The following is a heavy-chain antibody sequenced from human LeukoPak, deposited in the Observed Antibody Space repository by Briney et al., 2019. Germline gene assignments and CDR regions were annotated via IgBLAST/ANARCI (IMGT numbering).Heavy chain of an antibody. D-gene: IGHD1-26*01. Sequence: PGGSLRLSCAASGFTFSDHYIDWVRQAPGKGLEWVGRSGNKVDSYTAEYAASVGGRFTISRDDSKKSLYLQMNTLTIEHTAVYHCTRGYSGVSVYAFDVWGQGTTVTVSS. CDR3: TRGYSGVSVYAFDV. J-gene: IGHJ3*01. V-gene: IGHV3-72*01. CDR2: SGNKVDSYTA. CDR1: GFTFSDHY.